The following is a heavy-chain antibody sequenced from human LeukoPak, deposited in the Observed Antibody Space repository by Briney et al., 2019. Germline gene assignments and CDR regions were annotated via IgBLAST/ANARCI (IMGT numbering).Heavy chain of an antibody. CDR2: INHSGST. Sequence: SETLSLTCSVSGGSIGSYYWSWIRQPPGKGLEWIGEINHSGSTNYNPSLKSRVTISVDTSKNQFSLKLSSVTAADTAVYYCARGQKYRSGYTVTELGSGYFDYWGQGTLVTVSS. D-gene: IGHD5-18*01. CDR3: ARGQKYRSGYTVTELGSGYFDY. CDR1: GGSIGSYY. V-gene: IGHV4-34*01. J-gene: IGHJ4*02.